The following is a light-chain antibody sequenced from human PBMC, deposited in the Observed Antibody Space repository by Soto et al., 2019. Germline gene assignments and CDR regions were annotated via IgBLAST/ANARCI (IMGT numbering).Light chain of an antibody. V-gene: IGKV3-15*01. CDR2: GAS. CDR1: QSVGNN. J-gene: IGKJ4*01. Sequence: EIVMTQSPATLSVSPGERATLSCRASQSVGNNLAWYQQQPGHAPRLLIHGASTRATGVPGRFSSSGSGTEFTLTIASLQSEDFAVYYCQQYHDWPPLTFGGGTKVEIK. CDR3: QQYHDWPPLT.